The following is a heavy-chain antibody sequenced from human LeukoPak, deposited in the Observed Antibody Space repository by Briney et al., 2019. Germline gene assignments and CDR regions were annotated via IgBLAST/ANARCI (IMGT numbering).Heavy chain of an antibody. CDR1: GYTFTSYG. CDR3: ARDQPSPRPPEQWLYYYYGMDV. J-gene: IGHJ6*02. D-gene: IGHD6-19*01. V-gene: IGHV1-18*01. Sequence: GASVKVSCKASGYTFTSYGISWVRQAPGQGLEWMGWISAYNGNTNYAQKLQGRVTMTTDTSTSTAYMELRSLRSEDTAVYYCARDQPSPRPPEQWLYYYYGMDVWGQGTTVTVSS. CDR2: ISAYNGNT.